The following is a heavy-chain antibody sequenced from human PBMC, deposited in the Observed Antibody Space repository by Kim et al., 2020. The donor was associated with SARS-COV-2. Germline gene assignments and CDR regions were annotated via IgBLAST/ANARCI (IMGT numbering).Heavy chain of an antibody. D-gene: IGHD2-15*01. CDR3: ARQYCSGGSCYSDWYFDL. V-gene: IGHV1-8*01. CDR2: MNPNSGNT. J-gene: IGHJ2*01. CDR1: GYTFTSYD. Sequence: ASVKVSCKASGYTFTSYDINWVRQATGQGLEWMGWMNPNSGNTGYVQKFQGRVTMTRNTSISTAYMELSSLRSEDTAVYYCARQYCSGGSCYSDWYFDLWGRRTLVTDSS.